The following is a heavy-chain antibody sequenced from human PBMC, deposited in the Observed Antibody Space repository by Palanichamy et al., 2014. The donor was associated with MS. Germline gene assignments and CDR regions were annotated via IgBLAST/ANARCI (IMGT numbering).Heavy chain of an antibody. CDR3: TRDRDLTPRSWASSAMDV. J-gene: IGHJ6*02. Sequence: QVQLVQSGAEVKKPGASVKVSCKGSGYSFSSYAMHWVRQAPGQRLEWMGYINAGNGNTKYSQTFQGRVTITRDTSASTAYMVLSSLRSEDTALYYCTRDRDLTPRSWASSAMDVWGQGTTVTVSS. CDR2: INAGNGNT. CDR1: GYSFSSYA. V-gene: IGHV1-3*01. D-gene: IGHD2-2*01.